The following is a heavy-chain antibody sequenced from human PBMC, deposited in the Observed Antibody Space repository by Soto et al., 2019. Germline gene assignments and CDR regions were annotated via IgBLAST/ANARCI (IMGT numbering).Heavy chain of an antibody. CDR1: GGSISSSSYY. V-gene: IGHV4-39*01. CDR2: IYYSGST. J-gene: IGHJ6*03. Sequence: SETLSLTCTVSGGSISSSSYYWGWIRQPPGKGLEWIGSIYYSGSTYYNPSLKSRVTISVDTSKNQFSLKLSSVTAADTAVYYCARQYPTGTTYYMDVWGKGTTVTVSS. CDR3: ARQYPTGTTYYMDV. D-gene: IGHD1-7*01.